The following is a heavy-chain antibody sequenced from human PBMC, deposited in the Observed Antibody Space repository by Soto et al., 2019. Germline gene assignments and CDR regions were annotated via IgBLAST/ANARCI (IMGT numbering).Heavy chain of an antibody. V-gene: IGHV1-46*03. CDR3: GRGGDIAVVTASFDY. Sequence: ASVKLSSKPSGSTFPTSDRHWLPQAPGQALKSMGVIHPTAGGTTYAQKFLGRVTVTRDTSTTTVFMELSSLSSDDTAVYYCGRGGDIAVVTASFDYWGQG. CDR1: GSTFPTSD. D-gene: IGHD2-21*02. CDR2: IHPTAGGT. J-gene: IGHJ4*01.